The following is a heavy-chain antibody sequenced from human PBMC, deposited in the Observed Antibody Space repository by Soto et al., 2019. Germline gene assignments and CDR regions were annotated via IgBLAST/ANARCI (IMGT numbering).Heavy chain of an antibody. CDR3: ARPYSRAYWGAFDL. D-gene: IGHD7-27*01. J-gene: IGHJ3*01. CDR2: IIPIFGTA. Sequence: VKGSCKASGGTFSSYAISWLRQALGQGLEWMGGIIPIFGTANYAQKFQGRVTITADESTSTAYMELSSLRSEDTAVYYCARPYSRAYWGAFDLWGQGTMVTGSS. CDR1: GGTFSSYA. V-gene: IGHV1-69*13.